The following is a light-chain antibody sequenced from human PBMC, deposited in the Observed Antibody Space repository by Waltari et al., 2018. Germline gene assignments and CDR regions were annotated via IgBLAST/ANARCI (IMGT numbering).Light chain of an antibody. CDR2: GAS. J-gene: IGKJ1*01. CDR3: QQYNNWQT. CDR1: QSVSSN. Sequence: MTQSPATLSVSPGERATLSCRASQSVSSNLAWYQQKPGQAPRLLIYGASTRATGIPAGFSGSGSGTEFTLTISSLQSEDFAVYYCQQYNNWQTFGQGTKVEIK. V-gene: IGKV3-15*01.